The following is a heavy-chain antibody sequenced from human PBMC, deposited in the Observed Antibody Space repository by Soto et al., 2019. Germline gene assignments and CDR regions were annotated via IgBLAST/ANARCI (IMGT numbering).Heavy chain of an antibody. CDR2: INPNSGGT. J-gene: IGHJ3*02. V-gene: IGHV1-2*04. CDR1: GYTFTGYY. D-gene: IGHD3-22*01. CDR3: AREVWGYYDSSGKAFEI. Sequence: ASVKVSCKASGYTFTGYYMHWVRQAPGQGLEWMGWINPNSGGTNYAQKFQGWVTMTRDTSISTAYMELSRLRSDDTAVYYCAREVWGYYDSSGKAFEIWGQGTMVTVSS.